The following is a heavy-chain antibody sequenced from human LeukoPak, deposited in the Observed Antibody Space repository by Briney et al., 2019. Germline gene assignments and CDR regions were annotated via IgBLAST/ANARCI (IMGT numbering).Heavy chain of an antibody. CDR2: ITGYGDRT. D-gene: IGHD3-3*01. V-gene: IGHV3-23*01. J-gene: IGHJ4*02. CDR3: AKGLLITILGSLDY. Sequence: GGSLRLSCAASGFTFSAYAMSWVRQAPGKGLEWVTSITGYGDRTYYADSVKGRFTISRDNSKNTLYLQMNSLRAEDTAVYYCAKGLLITILGSLDYWGQGTLVTVSS. CDR1: GFTFSAYA.